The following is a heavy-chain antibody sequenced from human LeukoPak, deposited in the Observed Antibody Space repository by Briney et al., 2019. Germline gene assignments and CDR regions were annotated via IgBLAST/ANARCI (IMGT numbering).Heavy chain of an antibody. CDR1: GYTFISYD. D-gene: IGHD2-21*02. CDR3: ARDCGGDCYSRFDY. Sequence: ASVKVSCKASGYTFISYDINWVRQATGQGLEWMGWMNPNSGNTGYAQKFQGRVTMTRNTSISTAYMELSSLRSEDTAVYYCARDCGGDCYSRFDYWGQGTLVTVSS. J-gene: IGHJ4*02. V-gene: IGHV1-8*01. CDR2: MNPNSGNT.